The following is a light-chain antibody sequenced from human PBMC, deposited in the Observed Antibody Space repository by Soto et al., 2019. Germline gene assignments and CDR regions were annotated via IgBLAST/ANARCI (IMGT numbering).Light chain of an antibody. CDR3: QQTYSFPRT. CDR2: AAS. J-gene: IGKJ1*01. V-gene: IGKV1-39*01. Sequence: DIQITQSPSSLSASVGDRVTITCRASQSISNYLNWYQQKPGKAPKLLIYAASSFQSGVPSRFSGSGSGTDFTLTVSSLQPDDFATYYCQQTYSFPRTFGQGTKVDIK. CDR1: QSISNY.